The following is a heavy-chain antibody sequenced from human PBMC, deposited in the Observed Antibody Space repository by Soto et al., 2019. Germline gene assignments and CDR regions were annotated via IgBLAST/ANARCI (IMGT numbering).Heavy chain of an antibody. Sequence: QITLKESGPTLVKPTQTLTLTCTFSGFSFSTRGVGVGWIRQPPGKALEWLALIYWDDNKRYSPSLKSRLTITKNTSKLQLCLPKTNMDPVDTATYYGAQTSDDYYYGMAVWGQGTPVTVSS. V-gene: IGHV2-5*02. CDR3: AQTSDDYYYGMAV. CDR2: IYWDDNK. D-gene: IGHD1-26*01. J-gene: IGHJ6*02. CDR1: GFSFSTRGVG.